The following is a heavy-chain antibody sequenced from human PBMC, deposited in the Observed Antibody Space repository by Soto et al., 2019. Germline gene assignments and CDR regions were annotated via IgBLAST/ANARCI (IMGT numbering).Heavy chain of an antibody. CDR2: INAGSGNT. J-gene: IGHJ3*02. D-gene: IGHD3-3*02. V-gene: IGHV1-3*01. Sequence: ASVKVSCKAAGYTISTYTMNWVLQAPGQSLEWMGWINAGSGNTKYSQNFQGRVSITRDTSASTVYMELTGLKSEDTAVYYCARDTETLGPRANDALDIWGQGTMVTVSS. CDR1: GYTISTYT. CDR3: ARDTETLGPRANDALDI.